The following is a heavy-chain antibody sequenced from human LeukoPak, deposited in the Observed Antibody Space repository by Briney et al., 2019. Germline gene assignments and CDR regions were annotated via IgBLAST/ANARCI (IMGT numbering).Heavy chain of an antibody. D-gene: IGHD3-3*01. V-gene: IGHV4-4*07. CDR3: ARDDFWSGYRAFDI. CDR2: IYTSGST. Sequence: SETLCLTRTVSVGSICSYYSNCIRDSAGKGRECIVRIYTSGSTNYNPSLKSRVTMSVDTSKNQFSLKVSSVTAADTAVYYCARDDFWSGYRAFDIWGQGTRVTVSS. CDR1: VGSICSYY. J-gene: IGHJ3*02.